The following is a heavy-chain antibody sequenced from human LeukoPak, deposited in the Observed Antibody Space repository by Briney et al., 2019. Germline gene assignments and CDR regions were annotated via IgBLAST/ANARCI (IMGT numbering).Heavy chain of an antibody. D-gene: IGHD3-9*01. CDR1: GFTFDDYG. CDR2: INWNGGSI. V-gene: IGHV3-20*04. Sequence: GGSLRLSCAASGFTFDDYGMSWVRQAPGKGLEWVSGINWNGGSIGYADSVKGRFTISRDNAKNSLYLQMNSLRAEDTAFYYCARRGYDILTGYFQHWFDPWGQGTLVTVSS. CDR3: ARRGYDILTGYFQHWFDP. J-gene: IGHJ5*02.